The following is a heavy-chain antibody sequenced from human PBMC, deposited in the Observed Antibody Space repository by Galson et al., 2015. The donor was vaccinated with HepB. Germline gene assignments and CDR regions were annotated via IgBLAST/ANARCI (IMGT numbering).Heavy chain of an antibody. Sequence: SETLSLTCTVYGGSFSGYYWSWIRQPPWKGLEWIGEINHSGSTNYNPSLKSRVTISVDTSKNQFSLKLSSVTAADTAVYYCARGGIAVAGTRVAPAALRYYMDVWGKGTTVTVSS. J-gene: IGHJ6*03. CDR1: GGSFSGYY. CDR2: INHSGST. D-gene: IGHD6-19*01. CDR3: ARGGIAVAGTRVAPAALRYYMDV. V-gene: IGHV4-34*01.